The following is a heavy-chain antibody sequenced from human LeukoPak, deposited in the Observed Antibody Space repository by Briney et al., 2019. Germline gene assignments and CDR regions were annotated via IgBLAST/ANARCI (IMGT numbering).Heavy chain of an antibody. CDR3: ARGGVCDCSSTSCYGSPYYFDY. D-gene: IGHD2-2*01. J-gene: IGHJ4*02. CDR1: GGSFSGYY. V-gene: IGHV4-34*01. Sequence: SETLSLTCAVYGGSFSGYYWSWIRQPPGKGLEWIGEIKHSGSTNSNPSLKSRVTISVDTSKNQFSLKLSSVTAADTAVYYCARGGVCDCSSTSCYGSPYYFDYWGQGTLVTVSS. CDR2: IKHSGST.